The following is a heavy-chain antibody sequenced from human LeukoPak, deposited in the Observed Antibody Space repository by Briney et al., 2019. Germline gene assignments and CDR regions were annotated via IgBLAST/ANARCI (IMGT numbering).Heavy chain of an antibody. J-gene: IGHJ6*02. CDR1: GFIFSSYS. CDR3: ARGLVVTMIVVVTPGGMDV. D-gene: IGHD3-22*01. V-gene: IGHV3-48*04. CDR2: ISSSSSTI. Sequence: QAGGSLRLSCAASGFIFSSYSMNWVRQAPGKGLEWVSYISSSSSTIYYADSVKGRFTISRDNAKNSLYLQMNSLRAEDTAVYYCARGLVVTMIVVVTPGGMDVWGQGTTVTVSS.